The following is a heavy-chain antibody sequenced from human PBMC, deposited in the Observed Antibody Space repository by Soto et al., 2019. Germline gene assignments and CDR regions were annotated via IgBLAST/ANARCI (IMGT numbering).Heavy chain of an antibody. CDR1: GYTFTSYY. Sequence: ASVKVSCKASGYTFTSYYMHWVRQAPGQGLEWMGIINPSGGSTSYAQKFQGRVTMTRDTSTSTVYMELSSLRSEDTAVYYCARGPLHYYDSSGPADYWGQGTLVTVSS. CDR2: INPSGGST. V-gene: IGHV1-46*01. J-gene: IGHJ4*02. CDR3: ARGPLHYYDSSGPADY. D-gene: IGHD3-22*01.